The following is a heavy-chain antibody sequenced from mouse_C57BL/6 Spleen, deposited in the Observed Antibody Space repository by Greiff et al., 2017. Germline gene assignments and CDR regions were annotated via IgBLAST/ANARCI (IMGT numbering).Heavy chain of an antibody. Sequence: EVKLQESGPGLVKPSQSLSLTCSVTGYSITSGYYWNWIRQSPGNKLEWMGYISYDGSNNYNTYLQNRISITRDTSNNPVFLKLNSVTTEDTATYYCARQTRTSLFDDWGQGTTLTVSS. J-gene: IGHJ2*01. D-gene: IGHD1-3*01. CDR2: ISYDGSN. CDR1: GYSITSGYY. V-gene: IGHV3-6*01. CDR3: ARQTRTSLFDD.